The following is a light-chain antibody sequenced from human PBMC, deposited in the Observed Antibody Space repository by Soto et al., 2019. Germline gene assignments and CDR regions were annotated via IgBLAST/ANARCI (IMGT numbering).Light chain of an antibody. V-gene: IGLV1-40*01. CDR1: SSNIGAGYD. CDR3: PCCGSRLSGWV. J-gene: IGLJ3*02. Sequence: QSALTQPPSVSGAPGQRVTISCTGSSSNIGAGYDVHWYQQLPGTAPKLLIYGNSNRPSGVPDRFSGSKSGTSASLAITGLQAEDEADYYCPCCGSRLSGWVFGGGTELTVL. CDR2: GNS.